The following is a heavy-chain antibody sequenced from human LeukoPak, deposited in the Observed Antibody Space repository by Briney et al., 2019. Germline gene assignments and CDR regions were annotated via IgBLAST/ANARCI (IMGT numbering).Heavy chain of an antibody. CDR2: VGHSGSA. Sequence: PSETLSLTCAVSGGSFSAFFWRWIRQPPGKGLEWIGDVGHSGSADYSPSLKSRVTVSADPSKTQFSLKLSSVTAADTAVYYCARVTSYSSSWKYYYYMDVWGKGTTVTVSS. D-gene: IGHD6-13*01. CDR3: ARVTSYSSSWKYYYYMDV. V-gene: IGHV4-34*01. J-gene: IGHJ6*03. CDR1: GGSFSAFF.